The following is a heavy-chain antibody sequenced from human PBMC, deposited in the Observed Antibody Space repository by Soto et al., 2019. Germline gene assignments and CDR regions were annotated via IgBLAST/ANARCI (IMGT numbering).Heavy chain of an antibody. V-gene: IGHV3-23*01. Sequence: LRLSCAASGFTFTTRAMSWVRQAPGKGLQWVSGISGSGGTTYYADSVKGRLTISRDNSRNMLYLQMNSLRDDDTAVYYCATGTQNFDYWGRGTRVGVSS. D-gene: IGHD3-10*01. CDR2: ISGSGGTT. CDR1: GFTFTTRA. CDR3: ATGTQNFDY. J-gene: IGHJ4*02.